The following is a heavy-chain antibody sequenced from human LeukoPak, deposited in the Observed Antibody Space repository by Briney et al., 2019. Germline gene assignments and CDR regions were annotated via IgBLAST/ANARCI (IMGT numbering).Heavy chain of an antibody. V-gene: IGHV4-59*08. CDR1: GGSISSYY. J-gene: IGHJ4*02. Sequence: PSETLSLTCTVSGGSISSYYWSWIRQPPGKGLGWIGYIYYSGSTSYNPSLKSRVTISVDTSKNQFSLKLSSVTAADTAVYYCARGDGYNYSVYFDYWGQGTLVTVSS. CDR2: IYYSGST. D-gene: IGHD5-24*01. CDR3: ARGDGYNYSVYFDY.